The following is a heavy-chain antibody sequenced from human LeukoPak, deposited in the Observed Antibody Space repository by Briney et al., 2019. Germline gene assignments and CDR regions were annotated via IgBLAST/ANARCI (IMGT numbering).Heavy chain of an antibody. V-gene: IGHV1-69*04. D-gene: IGHD6-19*01. J-gene: IGHJ4*02. CDR3: ARDVDPAVAGNY. CDR1: GYTFTGYY. Sequence: SVKVSCKASGYTFTGYYMHWVRQAPGQGLEWMGRIIPILGIANYAQKFQGRVTITADKSTSTAYMELSSLRSEDTAVYYCARDVDPAVAGNYWGQGTLVTVSS. CDR2: IIPILGIA.